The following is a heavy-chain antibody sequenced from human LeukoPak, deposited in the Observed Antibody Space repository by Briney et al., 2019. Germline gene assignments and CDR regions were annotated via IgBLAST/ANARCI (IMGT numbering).Heavy chain of an antibody. CDR2: ISNSGTII. D-gene: IGHD2-21*02. V-gene: IGHV3-11*01. J-gene: IGHJ3*02. CDR3: ARETLGVTAFDI. CDR1: GFTFGDYA. Sequence: GGSLRLSCTGSGFTFGDYAISWVRQAPGKGLEWVSYISNSGTIISYADSVKGRFTISRDNTKNSLYLQMNSLRAEDTAVYYCARETLGVTAFDIWGQGTMVTVSS.